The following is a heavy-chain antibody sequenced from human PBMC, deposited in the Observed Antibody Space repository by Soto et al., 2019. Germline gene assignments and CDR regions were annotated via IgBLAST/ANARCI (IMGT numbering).Heavy chain of an antibody. V-gene: IGHV3-66*01. J-gene: IGHJ6*03. CDR2: IYSGGST. Sequence: PGGSLRLSCAASGFTVSSNYMSWVRQAPGKGLEWVSVIYSGGSTYYADSVKGRFTISRDNSKNTLYLQMNSLRAEDTAVYYCARVAKYDFWSGYPQSGGDYYMDVWGKGTTVTVSS. CDR3: ARVAKYDFWSGYPQSGGDYYMDV. D-gene: IGHD3-3*01. CDR1: GFTVSSNY.